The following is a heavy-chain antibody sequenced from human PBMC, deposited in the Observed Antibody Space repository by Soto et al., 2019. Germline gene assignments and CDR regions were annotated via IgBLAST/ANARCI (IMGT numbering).Heavy chain of an antibody. D-gene: IGHD1-7*01. V-gene: IGHV4-4*02. J-gene: IGHJ4*02. Sequence: SSETLSLTCAVSGGSFTSNNWWTWVRQPPGQGLEWIGEIYRTGSTNYNPSLKSRVTISLDKSENQFSLKVTSLTAADTAVYYCSSRDPGTSVDYWGQGTLVTVSS. CDR3: SSRDPGTSVDY. CDR2: IYRTGST. CDR1: GGSFTSNNW.